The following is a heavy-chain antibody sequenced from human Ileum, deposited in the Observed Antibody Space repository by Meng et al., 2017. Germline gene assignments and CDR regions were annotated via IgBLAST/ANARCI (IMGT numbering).Heavy chain of an antibody. V-gene: IGHV4-30-4*01. CDR1: GGSISSGDYF. J-gene: IGHJ4*02. CDR3: ARDRDSSGYYPY. D-gene: IGHD3-22*01. Sequence: QVQLQESGPGLVKPSQTLSLTCTVSGGSISSGDYFWSWIRQPPGKGLEWIGYIYYSGSTYYNPSLKSRLTISVDTSKNQFSLKLSSVTAADTAVYYCARDRDSSGYYPYWGQGTLVTVSS. CDR2: IYYSGST.